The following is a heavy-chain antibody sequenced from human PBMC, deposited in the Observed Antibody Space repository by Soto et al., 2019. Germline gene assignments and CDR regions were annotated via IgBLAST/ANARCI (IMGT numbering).Heavy chain of an antibody. CDR3: ATLRPYSSSWYAPNYYGMDV. CDR1: GYSFTSYW. J-gene: IGHJ6*02. V-gene: IGHV5-10-1*01. D-gene: IGHD6-13*01. Sequence: GEALKISCKGSGYSFTSYWISWVLQIPWKGLEWMGRIDPSDSYTNYSPSFQGHVTISADKSISTAYLQWSSLKASDTAMYYCATLRPYSSSWYAPNYYGMDVWGQGTTVTVSS. CDR2: IDPSDSYT.